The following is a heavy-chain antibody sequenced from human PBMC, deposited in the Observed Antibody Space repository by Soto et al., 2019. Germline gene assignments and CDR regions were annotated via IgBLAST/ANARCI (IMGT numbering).Heavy chain of an antibody. Sequence: SAETLYLTCTVSGGSISNYYWSWIRQPHGKGLEWIGHIYTSGSPNYNPSLKSRVIMSVDTSKNQFSLKVSSVTAADTAVYYCARVSNWFDPWAQGTLVTVSS. CDR1: GGSISNYY. CDR2: IYTSGSP. CDR3: ARVSNWFDP. J-gene: IGHJ5*02. V-gene: IGHV4-4*07.